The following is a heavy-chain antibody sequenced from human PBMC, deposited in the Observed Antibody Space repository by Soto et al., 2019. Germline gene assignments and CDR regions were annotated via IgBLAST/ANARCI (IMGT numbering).Heavy chain of an antibody. Sequence: GGSLRLSCAASGFTFSSYAMHWVRQAPGKGLEWVAVISYDGSNKYYADSVKGRFTISRDNSKNTLYLQMNNLRAEDTAVYYCARATPNPRWYYYDSSGYYYGYYYYGMDVWGQGTTVTVSS. CDR3: ARATPNPRWYYYDSSGYYYGYYYYGMDV. CDR2: ISYDGSNK. J-gene: IGHJ6*02. CDR1: GFTFSSYA. V-gene: IGHV3-30-3*01. D-gene: IGHD3-22*01.